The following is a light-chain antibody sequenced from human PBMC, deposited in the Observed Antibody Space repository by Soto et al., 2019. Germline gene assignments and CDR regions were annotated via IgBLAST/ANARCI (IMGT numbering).Light chain of an antibody. V-gene: IGKV3-15*01. CDR3: QQYNKWPYT. CDR2: GAS. J-gene: IGKJ2*01. CDR1: RSISSD. Sequence: EIIMTQSPITLSVSPGERATLSCRARRSISSDFAWYQQRPGQAPRLLMYGASTRATGIPAKCSGSGSGTEFTLTISSLQSEDFAVYCCQQYNKWPYTFGQGTKLDIK.